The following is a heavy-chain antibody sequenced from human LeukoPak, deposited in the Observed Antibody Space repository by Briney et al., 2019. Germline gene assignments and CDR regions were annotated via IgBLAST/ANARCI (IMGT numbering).Heavy chain of an antibody. CDR3: ARGGVRYCSGGSCYWPHAFDI. Sequence: SETLSLTCTVSGGSISSYYWSWIRQPPGKGLEWIGYIYYSGSTNYNPSLKSRVTISVDTSKNQFSLKLSSVTAADTAVYYCARGGVRYCSGGSCYWPHAFDIWGQGTMVTASS. J-gene: IGHJ3*02. D-gene: IGHD2-15*01. CDR2: IYYSGST. V-gene: IGHV4-59*08. CDR1: GGSISSYY.